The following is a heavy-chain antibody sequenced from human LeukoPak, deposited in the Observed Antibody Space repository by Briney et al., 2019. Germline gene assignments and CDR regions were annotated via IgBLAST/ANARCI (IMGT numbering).Heavy chain of an antibody. V-gene: IGHV4-31*03. CDR1: GGSISSGGYY. CDR2: IYYSGST. CDR3: ARFVVVIPADHATDMDWFDP. D-gene: IGHD2-2*01. Sequence: SETLSLTCTVSGGSISSGGYYWSWIRQHPGKGLEWIGYIYYSGSTYYNPSLKSRVTISVDTSKDQFSLKLSSVTAADTAVYYCARFVVVIPADHATDMDWFDPWGQGTLVTVSS. J-gene: IGHJ5*02.